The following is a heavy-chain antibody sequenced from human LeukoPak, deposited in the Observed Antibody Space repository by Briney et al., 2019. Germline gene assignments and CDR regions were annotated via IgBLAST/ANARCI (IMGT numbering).Heavy chain of an antibody. J-gene: IGHJ6*02. D-gene: IGHD6-13*01. V-gene: IGHV3-33*01. Sequence: GGSLRLSCAASGFTFSSYGMHWVRQAPGKGLEWVAVIWYDGSNKYYADSVKGRFTISRDNSKNTLYLQMNSLRAEDTAVYYCARVSSSSWYPPYYYYGMDVWGQGTTVTVSS. CDR2: IWYDGSNK. CDR3: ARVSSSSWYPPYYYYGMDV. CDR1: GFTFSSYG.